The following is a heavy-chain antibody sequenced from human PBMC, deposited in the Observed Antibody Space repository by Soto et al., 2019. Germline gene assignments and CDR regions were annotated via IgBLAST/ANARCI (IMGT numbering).Heavy chain of an antibody. CDR1: GGSISSSSYY. CDR3: ARVGHLAYCGGDCYSDY. CDR2: IYYSGST. J-gene: IGHJ4*02. V-gene: IGHV4-39*01. D-gene: IGHD2-21*02. Sequence: PSETLSLTCTVSGGSISSSSYYWGWIRQPPGKGLEWIGSIYYSGSTYYNPSLKSRVTISVDTSKNQFSLKLSSVTAADTAVYYCARVGHLAYCGGDCYSDYWGQGTLVTVSS.